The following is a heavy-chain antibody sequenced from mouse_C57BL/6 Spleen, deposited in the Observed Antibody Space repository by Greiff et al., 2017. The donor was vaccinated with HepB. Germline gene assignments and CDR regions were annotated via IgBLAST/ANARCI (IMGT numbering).Heavy chain of an antibody. J-gene: IGHJ1*03. V-gene: IGHV3-6*01. Sequence: VQLKESGPGLVKPSQSLSLTCSVTGYSITSGYYWNWIRQFPGNKLEWMGYISYDGSNNYNPSLKNRISITRDTSKNQFFLKLNSVTTEDTATYYCAREDYGSSYVEYFDVWGTGTTVTVSS. CDR3: AREDYGSSYVEYFDV. CDR2: ISYDGSN. D-gene: IGHD1-1*01. CDR1: GYSITSGYY.